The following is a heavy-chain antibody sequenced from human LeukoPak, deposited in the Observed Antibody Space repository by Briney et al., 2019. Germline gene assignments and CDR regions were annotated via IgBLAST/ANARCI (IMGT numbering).Heavy chain of an antibody. CDR1: GFTFDDYA. V-gene: IGHV3-9*01. Sequence: QPGRSLRLSCAASGFTFDDYAMHWVRQAPGKGLEWVSGISWNSYSIGYADSVKGRFTISRDNAKNSLYMQMNSLRAEDTAFYYCAKSRGRSSWSYYYYSGLDVWGQGPTVTVSS. CDR2: ISWNSYSI. J-gene: IGHJ6*02. D-gene: IGHD6-13*01. CDR3: AKSRGRSSWSYYYYSGLDV.